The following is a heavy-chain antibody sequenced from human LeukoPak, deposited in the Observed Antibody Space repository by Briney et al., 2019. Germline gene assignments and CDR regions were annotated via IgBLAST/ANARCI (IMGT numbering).Heavy chain of an antibody. V-gene: IGHV3-21*01. CDR1: GFTFSSYS. CDR2: ISSSSSYI. D-gene: IGHD3-9*01. J-gene: IGHJ4*02. Sequence: GGSLRLSCAASGFTFSSYSMNWVRQAPGKGLEWVSSISSSSSYIYYADSVKGRFTISRDNAKNSLYLQMNSLRAEDTAVYHCARTNYDILTGLFDDYWGQGTLVTVSS. CDR3: ARTNYDILTGLFDDY.